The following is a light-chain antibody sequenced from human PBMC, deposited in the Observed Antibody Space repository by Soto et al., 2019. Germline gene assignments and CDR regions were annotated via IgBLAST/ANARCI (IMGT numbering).Light chain of an antibody. Sequence: QSVLTQPSSASGTPGQRVTISCPGTSSNIGRNTVNWYHQLAGTAPKLLMCNVNKRPSRVPDRFSVTGSGTSASLALSGLQSDVVAVYFCSTWDDSLNGWMFGGGTPLTVL. J-gene: IGLJ3*02. CDR1: SSNIGRNT. CDR3: STWDDSLNGWM. CDR2: NVN. V-gene: IGLV1-44*01.